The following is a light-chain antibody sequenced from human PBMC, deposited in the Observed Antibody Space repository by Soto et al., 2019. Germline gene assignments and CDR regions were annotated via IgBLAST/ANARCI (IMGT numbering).Light chain of an antibody. V-gene: IGKV1-39*01. CDR2: AAS. Sequence: DVQLTQSPSPLSASVGDRVSISCRASRAITNHLNWYQQKPGKAPILLVYAASTLETGVPSRFSGRGSGTHFTLTIDNLQPEAVATYFCQQNYISPLTFGGGTKVAI. CDR1: RAITNH. J-gene: IGKJ4*01. CDR3: QQNYISPLT.